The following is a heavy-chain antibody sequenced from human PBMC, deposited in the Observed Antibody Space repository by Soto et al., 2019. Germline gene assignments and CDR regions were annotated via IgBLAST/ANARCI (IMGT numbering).Heavy chain of an antibody. CDR2: IHWNDDK. Sequence: QITLKESGPTLVKPTQTLTLTCSFSGFSLSTYGVRVIWFRQPPGETLEWLALIHWNDDKRYSPYLKSRLTITKDTSKTQVVLTLTNLDPLDTGTYLCALTKDSTGFLTSWGQGILVIVSS. CDR1: GFSLSTYGVR. CDR3: ALTKDSTGFLTS. D-gene: IGHD3-22*01. J-gene: IGHJ5*02. V-gene: IGHV2-5*01.